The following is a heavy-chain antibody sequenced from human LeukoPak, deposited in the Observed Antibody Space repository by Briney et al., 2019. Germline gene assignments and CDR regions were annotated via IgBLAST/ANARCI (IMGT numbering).Heavy chain of an antibody. Sequence: GGSLRLSCAASGFTFSSHSMNWVRQAPGRGLEWVSSISSSSSYIYYADSVKGRFTIPRDNAKNSLYLQMNSLRAEDTAVYYCARVGITIFGVSQEAFDIWGQGTMVTVSS. J-gene: IGHJ3*02. V-gene: IGHV3-21*01. D-gene: IGHD3-3*01. CDR2: ISSSSSYI. CDR3: ARVGITIFGVSQEAFDI. CDR1: GFTFSSHS.